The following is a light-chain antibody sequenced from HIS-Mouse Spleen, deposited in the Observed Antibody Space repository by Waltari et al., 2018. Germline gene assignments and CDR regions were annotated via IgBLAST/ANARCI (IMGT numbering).Light chain of an antibody. J-gene: IGLJ3*02. V-gene: IGLV3-10*01. CDR2: EDS. CDR1: ALPKKY. CDR3: YSTDSSGNHWV. Sequence: SYELTQPPSVSVSPGQTARITCSGDALPKKYAYWYQQKSGQAPVLVIYEDSKRPSGSTERFSGSSSGTMATLTISGAQVEDEADYYCYSTDSSGNHWVFGGGTKLTVL.